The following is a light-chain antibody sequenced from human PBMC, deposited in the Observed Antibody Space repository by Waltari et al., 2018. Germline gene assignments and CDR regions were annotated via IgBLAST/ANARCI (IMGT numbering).Light chain of an antibody. J-gene: IGKJ3*01. CDR1: QTASSSY. V-gene: IGKV3-20*01. CDR3: QQYGSTPLFT. CDR2: NAS. Sequence: SPGTLSLSPGERATLSCRASQTASSSYLAWYQQKPGQAPRLLIYNASNRTTGIPDRFIGSGSGTDFTLTISRLEPEDSAVYYCQQYGSTPLFTFGPGTKVDIK.